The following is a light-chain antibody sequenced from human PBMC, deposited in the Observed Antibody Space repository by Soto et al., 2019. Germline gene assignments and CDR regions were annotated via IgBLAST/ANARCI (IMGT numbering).Light chain of an antibody. J-gene: IGKJ5*01. CDR2: LGS. Sequence: DIVMTQSPLSLPVTPGEPASISCRSSQSLLHSNGYNYLDWYVQKPGQSPQLLIYLGSNRASGVPDRFSGSGSGTDFTLKISRVEAEDVGVYYCMQALKTPITFGQGTRLEIK. V-gene: IGKV2-28*01. CDR1: QSLLHSNGYNY. CDR3: MQALKTPIT.